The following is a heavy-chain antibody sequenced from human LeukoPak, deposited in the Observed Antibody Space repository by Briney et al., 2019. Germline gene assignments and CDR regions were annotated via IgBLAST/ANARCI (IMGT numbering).Heavy chain of an antibody. Sequence: ASVKVSCKASVYTFTGYYMHWVRQAPGQGLEWMGWINPNSGGTNYAQKFQGRVTMTRDTSISTAYMELSRLRSDDTAVYYCAKAPFCSGGSCYKTFDYWAQGTLVTVSS. D-gene: IGHD2-15*01. CDR1: VYTFTGYY. CDR2: INPNSGGT. CDR3: AKAPFCSGGSCYKTFDY. V-gene: IGHV1-2*02. J-gene: IGHJ4*02.